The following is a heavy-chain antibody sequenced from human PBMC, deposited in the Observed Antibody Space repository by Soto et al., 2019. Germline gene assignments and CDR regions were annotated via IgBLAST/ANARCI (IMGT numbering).Heavy chain of an antibody. CDR3: ARDDGKGYFDY. CDR1: GGSISSYY. Sequence: QVQLQESGPGLVKPSETLSLTCTVSGGSISSYYWSWIRQPPGKGLGWIGYIYYSGSTNYNPSLKSRVTISVDTSKNQFSLKLSSVTAADTAVYYCARDDGKGYFDYWGQGTLVTVSS. CDR2: IYYSGST. J-gene: IGHJ4*02. D-gene: IGHD2-15*01. V-gene: IGHV4-59*01.